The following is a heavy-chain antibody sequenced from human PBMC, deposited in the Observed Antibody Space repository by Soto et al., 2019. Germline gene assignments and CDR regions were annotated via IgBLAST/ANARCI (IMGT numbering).Heavy chain of an antibody. V-gene: IGHV3-21*01. Sequence: GGSLRLSCAASGFTFSSYGMNWVRQAPGKGLEWVSSISSSSSSYIYYADSVKGRFTISRDNAKNSLYLQMNSLRAEDTAVYYCARDSSGLRTDAFDIWGQGTMVTVSS. D-gene: IGHD5-18*01. J-gene: IGHJ3*02. CDR3: ARDSSGLRTDAFDI. CDR2: ISSSSSSYI. CDR1: GFTFSSYG.